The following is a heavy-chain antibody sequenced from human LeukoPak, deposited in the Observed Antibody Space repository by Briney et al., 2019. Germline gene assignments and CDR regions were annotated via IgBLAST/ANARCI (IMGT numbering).Heavy chain of an antibody. D-gene: IGHD5-18*01. CDR1: GFTFSNTW. Sequence: SGGSLRLSCAASGFTFSNTWMSWVRQAPGKGLEWVGRIKSKTDGGTTDYAAPVKGRFAISRDDSKNTLYLQMNSLKTEDTAVYYCTIPASGYSYGVFDSWGQGILVTVPS. CDR3: TIPASGYSYGVFDS. V-gene: IGHV3-15*01. CDR2: IKSKTDGGTT. J-gene: IGHJ4*02.